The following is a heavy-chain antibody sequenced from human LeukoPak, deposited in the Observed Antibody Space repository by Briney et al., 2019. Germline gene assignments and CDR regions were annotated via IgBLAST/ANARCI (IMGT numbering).Heavy chain of an antibody. J-gene: IGHJ4*02. V-gene: IGHV3-30*04. CDR2: ISFHGTDS. CDR3: AREELAVAGNDY. CDR1: GFTFISYA. Sequence: GGSLRLSCAASGFTFISYAIHWVRQAPGKGLEWVAVISFHGTDSFYADSVKGRFTISRDNSKNTLYLQMSSLRAEDTAVYYCAREELAVAGNDYWGQGTLVTVSS. D-gene: IGHD6-19*01.